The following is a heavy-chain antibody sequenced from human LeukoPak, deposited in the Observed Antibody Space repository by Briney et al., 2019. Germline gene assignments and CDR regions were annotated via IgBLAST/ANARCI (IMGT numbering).Heavy chain of an antibody. J-gene: IGHJ5*02. CDR1: GGTFNNSA. Sequence: SSVKVSCKTSGGTFNNSAISWVRQAPGQGLEWLGGIIPLFGRAGYAQKVQGRVTITKDESKRTVYLKLTSLTSDDTAVYYCARDVHGDYGSGWFDPWGQGTLVSVSS. CDR2: IIPLFGRA. D-gene: IGHD4-17*01. CDR3: ARDVHGDYGSGWFDP. V-gene: IGHV1-69*05.